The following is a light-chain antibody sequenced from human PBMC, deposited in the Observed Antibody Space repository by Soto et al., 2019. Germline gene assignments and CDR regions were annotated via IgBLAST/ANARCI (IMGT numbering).Light chain of an antibody. J-gene: IGLJ1*01. CDR3: SSYTSSGTLGV. CDR1: SSDVGGYNY. V-gene: IGLV2-14*03. CDR2: DVS. Sequence: QSVLTQPASVSGSPGQSVTISCTGTSSDVGGYNYVSWYQHHPGKAPKLIVFDVSNRPSGVSNRFSGSKSGNTASLTISGPQAEDEADYYCSSYTSSGTLGVFGTGTKLTVL.